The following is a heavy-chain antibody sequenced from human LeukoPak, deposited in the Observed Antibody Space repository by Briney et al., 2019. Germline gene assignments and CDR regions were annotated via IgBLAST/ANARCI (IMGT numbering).Heavy chain of an antibody. CDR3: ARERPPGDSSNWFLEGYFDI. D-gene: IGHD6-13*01. CDR2: IIPIFGTA. Sequence: GASVKVSCKASGGTFSNYAITWVRQAPGQGLEWMGRIIPIFGTANYAQKFQGRVTITTDESTSTAYMELSTLRSDDTAVYYCARERPPGDSSNWFLEGYFDIWGQGTLVTVSS. CDR1: GGTFSNYA. J-gene: IGHJ4*02. V-gene: IGHV1-69*05.